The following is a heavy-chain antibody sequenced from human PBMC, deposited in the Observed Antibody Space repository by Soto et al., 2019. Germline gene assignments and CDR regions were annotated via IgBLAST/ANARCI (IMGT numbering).Heavy chain of an antibody. J-gene: IGHJ4*02. Sequence: GGSLRLSXAASGFTFSTYSLGWVRQAPGKGLEWVSYISTSNTYIYYEDSVKGRFTISRDNAKNSLYLQMNSLRAEDTAVYYCARVDYYERGYFDYWGQGALVTVSS. D-gene: IGHD3-22*01. CDR1: GFTFSTYS. CDR2: ISTSNTYI. V-gene: IGHV3-21*01. CDR3: ARVDYYERGYFDY.